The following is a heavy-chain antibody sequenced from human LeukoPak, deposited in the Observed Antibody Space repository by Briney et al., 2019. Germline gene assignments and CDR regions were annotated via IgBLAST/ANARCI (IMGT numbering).Heavy chain of an antibody. J-gene: IGHJ5*02. CDR2: VSADNGET. V-gene: IGHV1-18*01. D-gene: IGHD3-22*01. CDR3: ARDYQLLLLWDCFDP. CDR1: GYSFNSYG. Sequence: ASVKVSFKSSGYSFNSYGISWVRQAPGQGLEWMGWVSADNGETNYAEKFQGRVTMTTDTSTSTAYMELRSLSSDDTAVYYCARDYQLLLLWDCFDPWGQGTLVSVSS.